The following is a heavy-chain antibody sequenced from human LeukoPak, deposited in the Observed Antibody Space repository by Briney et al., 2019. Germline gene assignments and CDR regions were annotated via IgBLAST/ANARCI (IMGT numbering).Heavy chain of an antibody. J-gene: IGHJ3*02. CDR3: ARDLSRSYYDRAHAFDI. CDR2: IIPIFGTA. V-gene: IGHV1-69*13. Sequence: ASVNVSCKASGGTFSSYAISWVRQAPGQGLEWMGGIIPIFGTANYAQKFQGRVTITADESTSTAYMELSSLRSEDTAVYYCARDLSRSYYDRAHAFDIWGQGTMVTVSS. CDR1: GGTFSSYA. D-gene: IGHD3-22*01.